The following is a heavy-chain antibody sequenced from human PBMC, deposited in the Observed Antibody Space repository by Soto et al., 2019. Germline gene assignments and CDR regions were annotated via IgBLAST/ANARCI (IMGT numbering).Heavy chain of an antibody. Sequence: GGSLRLSCAASGFTFSSYGMDWVRQAPGKGLEWVAVISYDGSNKYYADSVKGRFTISRDSSKNTLYLQMNSLRAEDTAVYYCAKGAYSGSFFDYWGQGTLVTVSS. CDR2: ISYDGSNK. J-gene: IGHJ4*02. CDR1: GFTFSSYG. V-gene: IGHV3-30*18. D-gene: IGHD1-26*01. CDR3: AKGAYSGSFFDY.